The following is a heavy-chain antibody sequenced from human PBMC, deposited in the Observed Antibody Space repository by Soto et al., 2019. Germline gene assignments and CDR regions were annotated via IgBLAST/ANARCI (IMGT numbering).Heavy chain of an antibody. CDR2: IFYSGHL. CDR3: ARAGGGYRFDY. J-gene: IGHJ4*02. Sequence: QVQLQESGPGLVKPSETLSLTCAVSGASFGTYYWSWIRQPPGKGLEWFGYIFYSGHLKYNPSLKSRLPIPVDPSNNQISLRLTSVTAADAAVYYCARAGGGYRFDYWGQGTLVTVSA. CDR1: GASFGTYY. D-gene: IGHD6-25*01. V-gene: IGHV4-59*01.